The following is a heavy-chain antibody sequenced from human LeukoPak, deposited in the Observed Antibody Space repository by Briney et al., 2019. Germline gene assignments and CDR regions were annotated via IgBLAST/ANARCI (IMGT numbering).Heavy chain of an antibody. CDR2: MNSNSGNT. Sequence: ASVKVSCKASGYTFTSYDINWVRQATGQGLEWMGWMNSNSGNTGYAQKFQGRVTMTRNTSISTAYMELSSLRSEDTAVHYCAAASLTGYYMDHYYYYGMDVWGQGTTVTVSS. V-gene: IGHV1-8*01. J-gene: IGHJ6*02. CDR3: AAASLTGYYMDHYYYYGMDV. CDR1: GYTFTSYD. D-gene: IGHD3-9*01.